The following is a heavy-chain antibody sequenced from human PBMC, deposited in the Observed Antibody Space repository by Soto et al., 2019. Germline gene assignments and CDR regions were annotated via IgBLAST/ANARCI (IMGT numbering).Heavy chain of an antibody. V-gene: IGHV5-51*01. D-gene: IGHD3-9*01. CDR3: ARHVYYDVLKKNY. Sequence: GESLKISCKGSGYTFTTYWIAWVRQMPGKGLEWMGIIYPGDSDTRYSPSFQGQVTISADKSISTAYLQWWSLKASDTAIYYCARHVYYDVLKKNYWGQGTPVTVSS. J-gene: IGHJ4*02. CDR1: GYTFTTYW. CDR2: IYPGDSDT.